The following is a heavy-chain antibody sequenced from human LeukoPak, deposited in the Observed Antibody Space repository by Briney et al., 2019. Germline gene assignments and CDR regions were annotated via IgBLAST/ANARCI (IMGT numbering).Heavy chain of an antibody. D-gene: IGHD1-26*01. V-gene: IGHV3-30*18. CDR3: AKDKYSGSYPDYFDY. CDR2: ISYDGSNK. CDR1: GFTFSSYE. Sequence: PGGSLRLSCAASGFTFSSYEMNWVRQAPGKGLEWVAVISYDGSNKYYADSVKGRFTISRDNSKNTLYLQMNSLRAEDTAVYYCAKDKYSGSYPDYFDYWGQGTLVTVSS. J-gene: IGHJ4*02.